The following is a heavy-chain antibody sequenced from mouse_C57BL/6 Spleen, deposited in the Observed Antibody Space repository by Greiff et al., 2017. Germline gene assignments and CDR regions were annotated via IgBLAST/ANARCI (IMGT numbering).Heavy chain of an antibody. J-gene: IGHJ2*01. CDR2: IDPSDSYT. CDR1: GYTFTSYW. V-gene: IGHV1-69*01. D-gene: IGHD2-1*01. CDR3: ASSPGNYYFDY. Sequence: QVQLQQPGAELVMPGASVKLSCKASGYTFTSYWMHWVKQRPGQGLEWIGEIDPSDSYTNYNQKFKGKSTLTVDKSSSTAYMQLSSLTSEDSAVYYCASSPGNYYFDYWGQGTTLTVSS.